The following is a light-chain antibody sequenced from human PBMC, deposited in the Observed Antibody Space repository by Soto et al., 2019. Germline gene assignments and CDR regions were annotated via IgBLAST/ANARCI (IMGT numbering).Light chain of an antibody. Sequence: EIVLTQSPATLSLSPGERATLSCRASQSVSSFLAWYQQKPGQAPRLLIYDASTRATGIPPRFSGSGSGTDFTLTISSLEPEDFAVDYCQQRSNWPPVYTFGQGTKLEIK. CDR3: QQRSNWPPVYT. V-gene: IGKV3-11*01. CDR1: QSVSSF. CDR2: DAS. J-gene: IGKJ2*01.